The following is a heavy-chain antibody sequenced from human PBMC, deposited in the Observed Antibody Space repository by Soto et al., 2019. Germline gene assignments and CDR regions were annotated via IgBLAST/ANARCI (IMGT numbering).Heavy chain of an antibody. V-gene: IGHV4-34*01. CDR1: GGSFSGYY. CDR3: ARLGGSYAVPHFDY. J-gene: IGHJ4*02. D-gene: IGHD1-26*01. CDR2: INHSGTTT. Sequence: PSETLSLTCAVYGGSFSGYYWSWIRQPPGKGLEWIGEINHSGTTTNYNPSLKSRVTLSVDTSKNQFSLKLSSVTAADTAVYYCARLGGSYAVPHFDYWGQGTLVTVSS.